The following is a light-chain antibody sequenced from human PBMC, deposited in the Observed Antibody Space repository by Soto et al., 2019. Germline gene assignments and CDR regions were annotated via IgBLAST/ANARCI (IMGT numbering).Light chain of an antibody. CDR3: QQSYSTPRT. Sequence: DIQMTQSPSSLSASVGDRVTITCRASQSISNYLNWYQQKPGKAPKLLIYAASTLQSGVPSRFSGSGSGTAFTLTISSLQPEDFATYYCQQSYSTPRTFGQGTKVDIK. V-gene: IGKV1-39*01. J-gene: IGKJ1*01. CDR2: AAS. CDR1: QSISNY.